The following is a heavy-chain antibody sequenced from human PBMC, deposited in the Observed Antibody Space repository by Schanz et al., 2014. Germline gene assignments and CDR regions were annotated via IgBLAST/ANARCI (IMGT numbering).Heavy chain of an antibody. J-gene: IGHJ5*02. CDR2: ISHDGSYT. CDR1: RFTFSSYD. Sequence: QVQLVESGGGVVQPGRSLRLSCVASRFTFSSYDIHWIRQAPGKGLEWVALISHDGSYTSSSDSVKGRFTVSRDNSKNTLYLQLNSLRAEDTAVYYCAKEVGATLFHWFDPWGQGTLVTVSS. CDR3: AKEVGATLFHWFDP. D-gene: IGHD1-26*01. V-gene: IGHV3-30*18.